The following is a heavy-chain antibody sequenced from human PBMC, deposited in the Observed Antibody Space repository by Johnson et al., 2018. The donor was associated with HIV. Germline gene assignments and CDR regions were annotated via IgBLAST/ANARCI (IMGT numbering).Heavy chain of an antibody. V-gene: IGHV3-30-3*01. Sequence: VQLVESGGGVVQPGRSLRLSCAASGFTFSSYAMHWVRQAPGKGLEWVAVISYDGSNKYYADSVKGRFTISRDNSKNTLYLQMNSLRAEDTAVYYCARDHAFDIWGQGTMVTVSS. CDR1: GFTFSSYA. CDR3: ARDHAFDI. CDR2: ISYDGSNK. J-gene: IGHJ3*02.